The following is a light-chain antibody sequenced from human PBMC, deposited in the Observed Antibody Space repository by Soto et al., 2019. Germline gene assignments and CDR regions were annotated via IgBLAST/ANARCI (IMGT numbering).Light chain of an antibody. J-gene: IGKJ4*01. V-gene: IGKV1-27*01. Sequence: DIQMTQSPSSLSVSVGDRVTITCRASQGSSNNLAWYQQKPGRVPKLLIYAASTLQSGVSSRFSGSGSGTDFTLTISSLQPEDVATYYCQRYNSAPLFGGGTKVEIK. CDR3: QRYNSAPL. CDR2: AAS. CDR1: QGSSNN.